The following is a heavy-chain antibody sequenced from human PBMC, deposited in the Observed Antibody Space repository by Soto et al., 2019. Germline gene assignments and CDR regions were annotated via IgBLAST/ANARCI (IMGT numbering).Heavy chain of an antibody. J-gene: IGHJ4*02. CDR2: ISAYNGNT. CDR1: GYTFTSYG. Sequence: ASVKVSCKASGYTFTSYGISWVRQAPGQGLEWMGWISAYNGNTNYAQKLQGRVTMTTDTSTSTAYMELRSLRSDDTAVYYCARYPETYYYDSSGYYTDYWGQGTLVTVSS. D-gene: IGHD3-22*01. CDR3: ARYPETYYYDSSGYYTDY. V-gene: IGHV1-18*01.